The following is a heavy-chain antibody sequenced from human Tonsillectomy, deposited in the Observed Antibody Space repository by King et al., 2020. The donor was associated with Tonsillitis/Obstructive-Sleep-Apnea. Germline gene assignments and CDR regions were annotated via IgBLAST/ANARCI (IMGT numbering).Heavy chain of an antibody. Sequence: VQLVESGGVVVQPWGSLRLSCAASGFSFDDYTMHLVRQAPGKGLEWVSLISGDGGSTFYVDSVRGRFTISRDNSKNSLYLQMNNLRTEDTALYYCAKEGSNYHGFDIWGQGTMVTVSS. CDR3: AKEGSNYHGFDI. CDR2: ISGDGGST. CDR1: GFSFDDYT. J-gene: IGHJ3*02. D-gene: IGHD4-11*01. V-gene: IGHV3-43*01.